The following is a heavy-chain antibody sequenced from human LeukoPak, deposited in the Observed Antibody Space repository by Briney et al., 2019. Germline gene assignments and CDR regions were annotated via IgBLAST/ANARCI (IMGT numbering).Heavy chain of an antibody. J-gene: IGHJ5*02. CDR1: GFTFGDYA. CDR2: ISSSSSTI. Sequence: GGSLRLSCTASGFTFGDYAMSWVRQAPGKGLEWVSYISSSSSTIYYADSVKGRFTISRDNAKNSLYLQMNSLRAEDTAVYYCARATVGARPWFDPWGQGTLVTVSS. CDR3: ARATVGARPWFDP. D-gene: IGHD1-26*01. V-gene: IGHV3-48*04.